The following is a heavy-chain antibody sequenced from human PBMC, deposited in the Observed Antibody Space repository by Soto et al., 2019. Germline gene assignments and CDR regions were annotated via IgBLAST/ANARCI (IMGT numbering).Heavy chain of an antibody. V-gene: IGHV3-23*01. Sequence: EVQLLESGGGLVQPGGSLTVSCAASGFTFGAHPMSWVRLAPGKGLEWVSTISGYGGSTYYPDSLKGRFIISRDNSKNPLYLQINTLRAEDAPIYFCAKQRTTVTTSFDYWGQGTLVTVSS. D-gene: IGHD4-17*01. CDR2: ISGYGGST. J-gene: IGHJ4*02. CDR1: GFTFGAHP. CDR3: AKQRTTVTTSFDY.